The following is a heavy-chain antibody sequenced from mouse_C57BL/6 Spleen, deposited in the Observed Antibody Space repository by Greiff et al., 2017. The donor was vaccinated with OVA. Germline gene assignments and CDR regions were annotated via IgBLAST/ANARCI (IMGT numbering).Heavy chain of an antibody. CDR3: ALYDGSWFAY. V-gene: IGHV1-4*01. D-gene: IGHD2-3*01. J-gene: IGHJ3*01. CDR2: INPSSGYT. CDR1: GYTFTSYT. Sequence: VQLQESGAELARPGASVKMSCKASGYTFTSYTMHWVKQRPGQGLEWIGYINPSSGYTKYNQKFKDKATLTADKSSSTAYMQLSSLTSEDSAVYYCALYDGSWFAYWGQGTLVTVSA.